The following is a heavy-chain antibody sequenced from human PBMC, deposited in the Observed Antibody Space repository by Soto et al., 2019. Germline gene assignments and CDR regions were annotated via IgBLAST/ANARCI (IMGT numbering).Heavy chain of an antibody. D-gene: IGHD6-13*01. Sequence: GGSLRLSCAASGFTFSSYAMSWVRQAPGKGLEWVSAISGSGGSTYYADSVKGRFTISRDNSKNTLYLQMNSLRAEDTAVYYCAKAGGKYSSSWYAYMDYWGQGTLVTVSS. CDR2: ISGSGGST. V-gene: IGHV3-23*01. J-gene: IGHJ4*02. CDR1: GFTFSSYA. CDR3: AKAGGKYSSSWYAYMDY.